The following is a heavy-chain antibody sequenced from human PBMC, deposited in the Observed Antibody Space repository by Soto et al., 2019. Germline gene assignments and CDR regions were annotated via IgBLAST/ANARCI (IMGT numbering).Heavy chain of an antibody. Sequence: GGSVKVCFKASGYPFTGYYMHLVRQAPGQGLEWMGWINPNSGGTNYAQKFQGRVTMTRDTSISTAYTELSRLRSDDTAVYYCARGISSSWTDYWGQGTMVTVSS. V-gene: IGHV1-2*02. CDR1: GYPFTGYY. CDR2: INPNSGGT. J-gene: IGHJ4*02. D-gene: IGHD6-13*01. CDR3: ARGISSSWTDY.